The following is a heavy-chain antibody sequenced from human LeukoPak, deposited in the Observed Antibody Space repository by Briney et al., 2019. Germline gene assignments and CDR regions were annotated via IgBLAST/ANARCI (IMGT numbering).Heavy chain of an antibody. D-gene: IGHD4-17*01. CDR1: GFTFDDYA. CDR3: AKDLYHTVTTPDY. V-gene: IGHV3-9*01. Sequence: PGGSLRLSCAASGFTFDDYAMQWVRQAPGKGLEWVSGISWNSGSIGYADSVKGRFTISRDNAKNSLYLQMNSLRAEDTALYYCAKDLYHTVTTPDYWGQGTLVTVSS. CDR2: ISWNSGSI. J-gene: IGHJ4*02.